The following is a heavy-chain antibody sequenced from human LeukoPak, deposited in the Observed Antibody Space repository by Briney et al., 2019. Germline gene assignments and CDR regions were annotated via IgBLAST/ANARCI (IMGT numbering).Heavy chain of an antibody. V-gene: IGHV1-8*01. J-gene: IGHJ1*01. D-gene: IGHD1-26*01. CDR1: GYTFTSYD. CDR2: MSPNSGNT. Sequence: GASVKVSCKASGYTFTSYDINWVRQATGQGLEWMGWMSPNSGNTGYAQKFQGRVTMTRNTSISTAYMELSSLRSEDTAVYYCARGKTSGSYYGYFQHWGQGTLVTVSS. CDR3: ARGKTSGSYYGYFQH.